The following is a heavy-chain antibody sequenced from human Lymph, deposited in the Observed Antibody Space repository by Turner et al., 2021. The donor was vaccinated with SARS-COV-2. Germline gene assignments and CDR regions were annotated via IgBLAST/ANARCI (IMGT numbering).Heavy chain of an antibody. CDR2: IYSGGTT. D-gene: IGHD6-13*01. V-gene: IGHV3-53*02. Sequence: EVQLVETGGGWIQPGGSLRLSCAASGIIVSRNYMNWVRQAPGKGLEWVSVIYSGGTTYYADSVKGRFTISRDNSNNTLYLQMNSLRVEDTAVYYCARDLGTYGMDVWGQGTTVTVSS. CDR1: GIIVSRNY. J-gene: IGHJ6*02. CDR3: ARDLGTYGMDV.